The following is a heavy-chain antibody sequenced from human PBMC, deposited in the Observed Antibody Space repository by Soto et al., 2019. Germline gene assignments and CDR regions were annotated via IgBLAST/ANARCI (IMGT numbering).Heavy chain of an antibody. V-gene: IGHV4-39*02. CDR3: AKERTAKAAAEFDY. CDR2: SYYSGPS. CDR1: GGSIRVQSYY. Sequence: SEALSLTCTVSGGSIRVQSYYWTWIRRTPGKGLEWVGSSYYSGPSYFNPALKGRVTISVDTSTNQFSLRLTSVTAADTAIYYCAKERTAKAAAEFDYWGQGTLVTVSS. D-gene: IGHD6-25*01. J-gene: IGHJ4*02.